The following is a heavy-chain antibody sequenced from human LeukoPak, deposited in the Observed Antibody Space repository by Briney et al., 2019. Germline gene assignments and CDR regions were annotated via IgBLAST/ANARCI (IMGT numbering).Heavy chain of an antibody. V-gene: IGHV3-53*01. CDR3: ARALYYGSGIDY. Sequence: AGGSLRLSCAASGFTVSSNYMSWVRQAPGKGLEWVSVIYSGGSTYYADSVKGRFTISRDNSKNTLYLQMNSLRAEDTAVYYCARALYYGSGIDYWGQGTLVTVSS. D-gene: IGHD3-10*01. CDR1: GFTVSSNY. CDR2: IYSGGST. J-gene: IGHJ4*02.